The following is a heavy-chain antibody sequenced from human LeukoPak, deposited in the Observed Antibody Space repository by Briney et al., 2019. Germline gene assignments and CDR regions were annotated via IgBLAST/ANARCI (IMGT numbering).Heavy chain of an antibody. Sequence: ECVSSISSSSSYIYYADSVKGRFTISRDNAKNSLYLQMNSLRAEDTAVYYCARDRRAKDWGQGTLVTVSS. J-gene: IGHJ4*02. CDR3: ARDRRAKD. D-gene: IGHD4/OR15-4a*01. CDR2: ISSSSSYI. V-gene: IGHV3-21*01.